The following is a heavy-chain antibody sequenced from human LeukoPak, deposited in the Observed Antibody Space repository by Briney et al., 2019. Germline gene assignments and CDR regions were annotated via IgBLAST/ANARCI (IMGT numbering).Heavy chain of an antibody. CDR1: GGSISSGDYY. V-gene: IGHV4-30-4*08. D-gene: IGHD6-6*01. CDR3: ARDRGLSSSSPPYYWYFDL. Sequence: PSETLSLTCTVSGGSISSGDYYWSWIRQPPGKGLEWIGYIYYSGSTYYNPSLKSRVTISVDTSKNQFSLKLSSVTAADTAVYYCARDRGLSSSSPPYYWYFDLWGRGTLVTVSS. CDR2: IYYSGST. J-gene: IGHJ2*01.